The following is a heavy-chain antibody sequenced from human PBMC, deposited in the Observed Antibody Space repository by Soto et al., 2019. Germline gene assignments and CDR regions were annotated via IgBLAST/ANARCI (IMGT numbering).Heavy chain of an antibody. V-gene: IGHV3-21*01. D-gene: IGHD1-1*01. CDR1: VFTFSSCT. J-gene: IGHJ4*02. CDR2: VSGGGTT. Sequence: EVQLVESGGDLVKPGGSLRLSCAVSVFTFSSCTMNWVRQAPGKGLEWVSSVSGGGTTYYADSVKGRFTISRDNARNSLYLQMNSLRTEDTAVYYCAREVQPVVRREYDCWGQGTLVTVSS. CDR3: AREVQPVVRREYDC.